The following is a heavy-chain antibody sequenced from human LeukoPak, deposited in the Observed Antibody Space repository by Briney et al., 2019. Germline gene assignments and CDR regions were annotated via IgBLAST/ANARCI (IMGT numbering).Heavy chain of an antibody. Sequence: ASVKVSCKVSGYTLTELSMHWVRQAPGKGLEWMGGFDPEDGETIYAQKFQGRVTMTEDTSTDTAYMELSSLGSEDTAVYYCATDRGDKDYYYYGMDVRGQGTTVTVSS. D-gene: IGHD2-21*01. CDR1: GYTLTELS. CDR2: FDPEDGET. J-gene: IGHJ6*02. CDR3: ATDRGDKDYYYYGMDV. V-gene: IGHV1-24*01.